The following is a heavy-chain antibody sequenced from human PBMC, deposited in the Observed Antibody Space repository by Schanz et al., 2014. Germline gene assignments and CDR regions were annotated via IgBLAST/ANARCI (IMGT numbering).Heavy chain of an antibody. V-gene: IGHV1-69*02. CDR3: ARTGSHPSHSH. J-gene: IGHJ4*02. Sequence: QVQLVQSGAEVKKPGSSVKVSCKASGDTFRSYTINWVRHAPGQGLEWMGRIIPISGISNYAQKFQGRVTFDVEQSTSTAFSDGNRMRSADTAVNYCARTGSHPSHSHWGQGTLVTLSS. D-gene: IGHD6-13*01. CDR2: IIPISGIS. CDR1: GDTFRSYT.